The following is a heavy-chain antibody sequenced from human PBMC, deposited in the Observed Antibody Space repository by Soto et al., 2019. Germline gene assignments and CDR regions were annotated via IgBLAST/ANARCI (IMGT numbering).Heavy chain of an antibody. CDR3: ARPALKVGYYLYNWFDP. V-gene: IGHV3-7*01. D-gene: IGHD3-3*01. CDR1: GFTFSSYW. CDR2: IKQDGSEK. J-gene: IGHJ5*02. Sequence: GGSLRLSCAASGFTFSSYWMSWVRQAPGKGLEWVANIKQDGSEKYYVDSVKGRFTISRDNAKNSLYLQMNSLRAEDTAVYYCARPALKVGYYLYNWFDPWGQGTLVTVSS.